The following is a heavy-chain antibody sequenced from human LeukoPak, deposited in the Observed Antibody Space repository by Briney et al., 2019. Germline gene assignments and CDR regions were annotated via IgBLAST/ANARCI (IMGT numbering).Heavy chain of an antibody. Sequence: SETLSLTCAVYGGSFSGYYWSWIRQPPGKGLEWIGEINHSGSTNYNPSLKSRVTISVDTSKNQFSLKLSSVTAADTAVYYCARVPRLPLAAAGQGYDAFDIWGQGTMVTVSS. J-gene: IGHJ3*02. CDR2: INHSGST. CDR3: ARVPRLPLAAAGQGYDAFDI. V-gene: IGHV4-34*01. D-gene: IGHD6-13*01. CDR1: GGSFSGYY.